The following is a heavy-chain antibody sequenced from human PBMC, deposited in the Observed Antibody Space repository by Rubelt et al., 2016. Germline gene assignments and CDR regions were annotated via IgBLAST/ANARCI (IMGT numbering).Heavy chain of an antibody. J-gene: IGHJ5*02. CDR1: GGSISSSSYY. Sequence: QLQLQESGPGLVKPSETLSLTCTVSGGSISSSSYYWGWIRQPPGKGLEWIGYIYYSGSTNYNPSLKSRVTMSVDTSKNQFSLKVRSVTAADTAVYYCARDAVLGVAAGTGWFDPWGQGTLVTVSS. D-gene: IGHD6-13*01. V-gene: IGHV4-61*05. CDR2: IYYSGST. CDR3: ARDAVLGVAAGTGWFDP.